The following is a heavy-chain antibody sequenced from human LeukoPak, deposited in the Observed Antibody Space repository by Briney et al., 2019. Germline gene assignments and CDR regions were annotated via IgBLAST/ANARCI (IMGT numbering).Heavy chain of an antibody. D-gene: IGHD5-12*01. CDR2: ISAYNGKI. CDR1: GYTFTSYG. J-gene: IGHJ4*02. V-gene: IGHV1-18*01. Sequence: ASVKVSCKASGYTFTSYGLSWVRQAPGQGLEWMGWISAYNGKINYAQKFQGRVTMTTDTSTSTAYMELRSLRSDDTAVYYCARCYSGYDLEEYWGQGTLVTVSS. CDR3: ARCYSGYDLEEY.